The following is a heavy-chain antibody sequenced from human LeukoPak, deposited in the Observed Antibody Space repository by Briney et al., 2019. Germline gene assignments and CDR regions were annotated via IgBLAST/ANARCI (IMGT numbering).Heavy chain of an antibody. V-gene: IGHV4-34*01. J-gene: IGHJ5*02. CDR1: GGSFSGYY. Sequence: SETLSLTCAVYGGSFSGYYWSWIRQPPGKGLEWIGEINHSGSTNYNPSLKSRVTISVDTSKNQFSLKLSSVTAADTAVYYCARDGYSGSDLSSWGQGTLVTVSS. CDR2: INHSGST. CDR3: ARDGYSGSDLSS. D-gene: IGHD5-12*01.